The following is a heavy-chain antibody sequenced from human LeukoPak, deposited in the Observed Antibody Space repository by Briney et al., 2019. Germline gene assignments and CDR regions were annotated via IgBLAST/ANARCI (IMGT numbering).Heavy chain of an antibody. CDR3: ARDRAATQDWVEFDP. J-gene: IGHJ5*02. V-gene: IGHV3-66*01. D-gene: IGHD2-15*01. CDR1: GFRASDYY. Sequence: GGSLRLSCAVSGFRASDYYMSWVRQAPGKGLEWVALIRGSGDTFYGDSVKGRFTISRDDSKNTVYPRMNSLRVEDTAVYFCARDRAATQDWVEFDPWGQGTLVTVSS. CDR2: IRGSGDT.